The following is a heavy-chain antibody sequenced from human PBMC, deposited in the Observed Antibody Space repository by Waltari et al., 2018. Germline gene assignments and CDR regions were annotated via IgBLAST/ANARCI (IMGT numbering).Heavy chain of an antibody. CDR2: INPNSGGT. CDR1: GYTFTGYY. J-gene: IGHJ4*02. CDR3: ASRPAEYGSGSYYADY. V-gene: IGHV1-2*02. D-gene: IGHD3-10*01. Sequence: QVQLVQSGAEVKKPGASVKVSCKASGYTFTGYYMHWVRQAPGQGLEWMGWINPNSGGTNYAQKFQGRVTMTRDTSISTAYMELSRLRSDDTAVYYCASRPAEYGSGSYYADYWGQGTLVTVSS.